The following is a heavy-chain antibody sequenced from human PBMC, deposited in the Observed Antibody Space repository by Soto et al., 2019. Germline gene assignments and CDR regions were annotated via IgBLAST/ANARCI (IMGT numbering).Heavy chain of an antibody. V-gene: IGHV3-48*02. CDR2: ISSSSSTI. CDR3: AREWHPLNWFDP. J-gene: IGHJ5*02. CDR1: GFTFSSYS. Sequence: EVQLVESGGGLVQPGGSLRLSCAASGFTFSSYSMNWVRQAPGKGLEWVSYISSSSSTIYYADSVKGRFTISRDNAKNSLYLQMSSLRDEDTAVYYCAREWHPLNWFDPWGQGTLVTVSS.